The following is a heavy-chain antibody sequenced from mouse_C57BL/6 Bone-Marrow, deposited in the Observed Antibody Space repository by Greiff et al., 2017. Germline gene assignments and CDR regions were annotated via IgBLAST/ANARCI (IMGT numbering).Heavy chain of an antibody. CDR2: IWSGGST. V-gene: IGHV2-2*01. Sequence: QVQLKESGPGLVQPSQSLSITCTVSGFSLTSYGVHWVSQSPGKGLEWLGVIWSGGSTDYNAASISRLSMSKDNSKGQVFFIMNSLQADDTAIYYCASSTVVAREWYFDVWGTGATVTVSS. CDR1: GFSLTSYG. J-gene: IGHJ1*03. CDR3: ASSTVVAREWYFDV. D-gene: IGHD1-1*01.